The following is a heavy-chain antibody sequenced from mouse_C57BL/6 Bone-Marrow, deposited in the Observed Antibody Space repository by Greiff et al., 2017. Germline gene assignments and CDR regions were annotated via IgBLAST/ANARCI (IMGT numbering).Heavy chain of an antibody. CDR1: GYTFTDYN. J-gene: IGHJ1*03. CDR2: INPNNGGT. CDR3: AREVYYGNYYWYFDV. Sequence: EVQLQQSGPELVKPGASVKMSCKASGYTFTDYNMHWVKQSPGKSLEWIGYINPNNGGTSYNQKFKGKATLTVNKSSSTAYMELRSLTSEDSAVYYCAREVYYGNYYWYFDVWGTGTTVTVSS. V-gene: IGHV1-22*01. D-gene: IGHD2-1*01.